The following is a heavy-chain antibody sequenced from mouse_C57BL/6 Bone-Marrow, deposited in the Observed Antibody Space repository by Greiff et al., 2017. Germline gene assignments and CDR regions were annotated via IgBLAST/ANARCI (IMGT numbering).Heavy chain of an antibody. V-gene: IGHV1-81*01. CDR2: IYPRSGNT. CDR3: ASYDGYFYYFDY. CDR1: GYTFTSYG. Sequence: QVQLQQSGAELARPGASVKLSCKASGYTFTSYGISWVKQRTGQGLVWIGEIYPRSGNTYYNEKFKGKATLTADKSSSTAYMELRSLTSEDSAVYFCASYDGYFYYFDYWGQGTTLTVSS. J-gene: IGHJ2*01. D-gene: IGHD2-3*01.